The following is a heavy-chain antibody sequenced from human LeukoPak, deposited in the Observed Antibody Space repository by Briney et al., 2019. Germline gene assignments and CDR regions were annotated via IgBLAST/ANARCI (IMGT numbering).Heavy chain of an antibody. J-gene: IGHJ4*02. V-gene: IGHV3-7*01. D-gene: IGHD5-18*01. CDR3: AKDRHGAWIQAH. CDR1: GFYFAGDG. Sequence: GGSLRLSCAASGFYFAGDGMHWVRQAPGKGLEWVANIKQDGSEKYYVDSVKGRFTISRDNAKNSLYLQMNSLRAEDTAVYYCAKDRHGAWIQAHWGQGTLVTVSS. CDR2: IKQDGSEK.